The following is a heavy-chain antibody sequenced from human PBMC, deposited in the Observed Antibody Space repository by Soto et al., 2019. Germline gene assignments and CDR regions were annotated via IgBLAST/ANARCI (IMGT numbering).Heavy chain of an antibody. CDR2: ISYSGST. D-gene: IGHD4-17*01. CDR3: AREPTTVTNYYYYALDV. Sequence: QVQLQESGPGLVKPSETLSLTCTVSGGSVSSGSYYWSWIRQPPGKGLEWIGYISYSGSTNYNPSLKSRVPTSVDTSKNQFSLKLSSVTAADTAVYYCAREPTTVTNYYYYALDVWGQGTTVTVSS. J-gene: IGHJ6*02. CDR1: GGSVSSGSYY. V-gene: IGHV4-61*01.